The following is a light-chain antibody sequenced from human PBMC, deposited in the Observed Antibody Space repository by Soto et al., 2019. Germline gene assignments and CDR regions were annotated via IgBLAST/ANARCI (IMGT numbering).Light chain of an antibody. V-gene: IGKV3-20*01. Sequence: EIVLTQSPGTLSLSPGARVTLSCRASQSVSRSSLAWYQQRPGQAPRLLIYGASSMATGIPDRFSGSGSGTDFTLTISRLEAADFVVYFCQQYGSSPYTFGQGTKLEIK. CDR1: QSVSRSS. CDR3: QQYGSSPYT. CDR2: GAS. J-gene: IGKJ2*01.